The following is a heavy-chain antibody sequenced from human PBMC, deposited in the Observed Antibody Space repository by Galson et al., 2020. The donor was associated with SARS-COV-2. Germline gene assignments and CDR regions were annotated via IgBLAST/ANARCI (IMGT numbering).Heavy chain of an antibody. J-gene: IGHJ6*02. CDR2: IYTSGNT. D-gene: IGHD3-3*01. V-gene: IGHV4-61*02. CDR1: GASIRSGRYH. CDR3: ARGEFLEFYYYGMDV. Sequence: SETLSLTCTVSGASIRSGRYHWSWIRQPAGKGPESIGRIYTSGNTNYNPSLKSRVTISLDTSKNQFSLRLRSVTAADTAVYYCARGEFLEFYYYGMDVWGQGTTVTVSS.